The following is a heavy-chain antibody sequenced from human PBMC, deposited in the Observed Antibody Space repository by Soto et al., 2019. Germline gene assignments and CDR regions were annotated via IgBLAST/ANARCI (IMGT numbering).Heavy chain of an antibody. V-gene: IGHV3-66*01. Sequence: PGGSLRLSCAASGFTFDDYGMSWVRQAPGKGLEWVSVIYSGGSTYYADSVKGRFIISRDDSKNTLFLQMNSLRAEDTAVYYCARAGLLWFGDLVYSCGMDVWGQGTTVPVS. J-gene: IGHJ6*02. D-gene: IGHD3-10*01. CDR2: IYSGGST. CDR1: GFTFDDYG. CDR3: ARAGLLWFGDLVYSCGMDV.